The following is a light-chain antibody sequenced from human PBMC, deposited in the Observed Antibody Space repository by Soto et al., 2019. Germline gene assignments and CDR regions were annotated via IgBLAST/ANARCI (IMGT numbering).Light chain of an antibody. J-gene: IGLJ7*01. Sequence: QSALTQPASVSGSPGQSITISCTGTNSDVGDYNFVSWYQQHPGKAPKLMIYEVSNRPSGVSNRFSGSKSGNTASLTISGLQTEDEADYYCSSDKRGTSVVLGGGTQLTVL. CDR2: EVS. CDR3: SSDKRGTSVV. V-gene: IGLV2-14*01. CDR1: NSDVGDYNF.